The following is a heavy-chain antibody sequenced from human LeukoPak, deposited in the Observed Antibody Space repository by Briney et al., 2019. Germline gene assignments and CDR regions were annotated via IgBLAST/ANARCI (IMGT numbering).Heavy chain of an antibody. CDR2: IFYSGNT. CDR1: GGSISSYF. Sequence: SETLSLTCTVSGGSISSYFWNWIRQPPGKGLEWIGYIFYSGNTNYNPSLKSRVTISVDTSKNQFSLKLSSVTAADTAVYYCARDYESVMVRGLIYAFDIWGQGTMVTVSS. CDR3: ARDYESVMVRGLIYAFDI. D-gene: IGHD3-10*01. J-gene: IGHJ3*02. V-gene: IGHV4-59*01.